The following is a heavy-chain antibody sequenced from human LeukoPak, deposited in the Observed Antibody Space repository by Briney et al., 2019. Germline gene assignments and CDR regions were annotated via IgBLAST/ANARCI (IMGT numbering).Heavy chain of an antibody. J-gene: IGHJ4*02. D-gene: IGHD3-3*01. CDR3: TREKIGSGYDQDLDY. CDR2: ISAYNGNT. CDR1: GYTFTSYG. Sequence: ASVKVSCKASGYTFTSYGISWVRQAPGQGLEWMGWISAYNGNTNYAQNFQGRVTMTSDTPISTAYMELSSLRSDDTALYYCTREKIGSGYDQDLDYWGQGTMVTVSS. V-gene: IGHV1-18*01.